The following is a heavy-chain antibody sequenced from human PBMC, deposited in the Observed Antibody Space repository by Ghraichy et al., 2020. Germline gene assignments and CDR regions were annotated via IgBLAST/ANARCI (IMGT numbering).Heavy chain of an antibody. CDR2: ISSSSSYI. CDR3: ASNIVVVVAATTVH. V-gene: IGHV3-21*01. J-gene: IGHJ4*02. Sequence: LSLTCAASGFTFSSYSMNWVRQAPGKGLEWVSSISSSSSYIYYADSVKGRFTISRDNAKNSLYLQMNSLRAEDTAVYYCASNIVVVVAATTVHWGQGTLVTVSS. CDR1: GFTFSSYS. D-gene: IGHD2-15*01.